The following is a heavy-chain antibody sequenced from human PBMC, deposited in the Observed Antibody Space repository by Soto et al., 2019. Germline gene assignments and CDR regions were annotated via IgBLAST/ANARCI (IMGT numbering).Heavy chain of an antibody. CDR2: IYYSGST. Sequence: PSETLSLTCTVSGASVSSGSYGWSWIRQPPGKELEWLGYIYYSGSTNYNPSHQGRVTISIDTSKNEFSLKLSSVTAADTAVYYCASSYGDYVSYWGQGTLVTVSS. D-gene: IGHD4-17*01. CDR3: ASSYGDYVSY. V-gene: IGHV4-61*01. CDR1: GASVSSGSYG. J-gene: IGHJ4*02.